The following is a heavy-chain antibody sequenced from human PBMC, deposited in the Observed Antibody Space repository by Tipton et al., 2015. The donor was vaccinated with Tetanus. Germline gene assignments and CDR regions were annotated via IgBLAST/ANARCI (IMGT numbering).Heavy chain of an antibody. V-gene: IGHV4-4*02. CDR1: GGSISSSNW. CDR2: IHLSGST. J-gene: IGHJ4*02. D-gene: IGHD6-19*01. CDR3: ARGPKHWLTAGQVY. Sequence: TLSLTCAVSGGSISSSNWWSWVRQSPGKGLEWIGEIHLSGSTSYNPSLKRQVSMSVDKSKNQFSLKLNSVTAADSAIYYCARGPKHWLTAGQVYWGQGTLVTVSS.